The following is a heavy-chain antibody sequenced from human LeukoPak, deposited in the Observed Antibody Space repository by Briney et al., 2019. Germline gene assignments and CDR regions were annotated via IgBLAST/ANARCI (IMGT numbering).Heavy chain of an antibody. D-gene: IGHD6-13*01. J-gene: IGHJ4*02. CDR3: AKDLAWASSSWYPALDY. V-gene: IGHV3-30*02. CDR1: GFTFSSYG. CDR2: IRYDGSNK. Sequence: PGGSLRLSCAASGFTFSSYGMHWVRQAPGKGLEWVAFIRYDGSNKYYADSVKGRFTISRDNSKNTLYLQMNSLRAEDTAVYYCAKDLAWASSSWYPALDYWGQGTLVTVSS.